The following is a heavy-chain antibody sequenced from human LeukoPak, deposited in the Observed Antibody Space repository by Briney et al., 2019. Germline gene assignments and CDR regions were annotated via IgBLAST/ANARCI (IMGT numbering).Heavy chain of an antibody. CDR3: ARDMFYYDSSGYYYPDAFDI. Sequence: GGSLRLSCAASGFTFSSYSMNWVRQAPGKGLEWVSSISSSSSYIYYADSVKGRFTISRDNAKNSLYLQMNSLRAEDTAVYYCARDMFYYDSSGYYYPDAFDIWGQGTMVTVSS. V-gene: IGHV3-21*01. D-gene: IGHD3-22*01. CDR2: ISSSSSYI. J-gene: IGHJ3*02. CDR1: GFTFSSYS.